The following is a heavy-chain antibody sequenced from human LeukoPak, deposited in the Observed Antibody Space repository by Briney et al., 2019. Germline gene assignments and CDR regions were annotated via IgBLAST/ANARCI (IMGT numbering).Heavy chain of an antibody. CDR1: GYTFTSYD. J-gene: IGHJ6*02. CDR3: ASGTAMVIYYYGMDV. Sequence: ASVKVSCKASGYTFTSYDINWVRQATGQGLEWMGWMNPNSGNTGYAQKVQGRVTMTRNTSISTAYMELSSLRSEDTAVYYCASGTAMVIYYYGMDVWGQGTTVTVSS. D-gene: IGHD5-18*01. V-gene: IGHV1-8*01. CDR2: MNPNSGNT.